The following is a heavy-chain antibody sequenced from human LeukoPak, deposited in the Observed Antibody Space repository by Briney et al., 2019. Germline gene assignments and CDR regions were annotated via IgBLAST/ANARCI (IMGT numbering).Heavy chain of an antibody. D-gene: IGHD6-13*01. CDR2: INSDGSST. V-gene: IGHV3-74*01. J-gene: IGHJ5*02. CDR3: ARDRIAAAGRGWFDP. Sequence: GGSLRLSCAASGFTFSSYWMHWVRQAPGKGLVWVSRINSDGSSTSYADSAKGRFTISRDNTKNTLYLQMNSLRAEDTAVYYCARDRIAAAGRGWFDPWGQGTLVTVSS. CDR1: GFTFSSYW.